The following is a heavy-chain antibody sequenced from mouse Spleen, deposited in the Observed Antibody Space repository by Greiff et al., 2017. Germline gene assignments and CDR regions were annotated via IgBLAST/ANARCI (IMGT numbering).Heavy chain of an antibody. CDR3: ATSTMITTSPFDY. J-gene: IGHJ2*01. CDR1: GYSITSGYY. V-gene: IGHV3-6*01. Sequence: EVKLVESGPGLVKPSQSLSLTCSVTGYSITSGYYWNWIRQFPGNKLEWMGYISYDGSNNYNPSLKNRISITRDTSKNQFFLKLNSVTTEDTATYYCATSTMITTSPFDYWGQGTTLTVSS. D-gene: IGHD2-4*01. CDR2: ISYDGSN.